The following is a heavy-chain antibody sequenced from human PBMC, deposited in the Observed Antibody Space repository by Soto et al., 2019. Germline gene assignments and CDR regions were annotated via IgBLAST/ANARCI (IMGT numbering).Heavy chain of an antibody. J-gene: IGHJ4*02. Sequence: QVQLVQSGAEVKKPGASVKVSCKASGYTFINYGITWLLQAPGQGLEWMGWITPYNGNTNYAQKLQGRVTMTTDTSTSTAYMEVRSLRSDDTAVYYCAKGEGFLDYWGQGTLVTVSS. CDR1: GYTFINYG. D-gene: IGHD2-15*01. CDR2: ITPYNGNT. CDR3: AKGEGFLDY. V-gene: IGHV1-18*01.